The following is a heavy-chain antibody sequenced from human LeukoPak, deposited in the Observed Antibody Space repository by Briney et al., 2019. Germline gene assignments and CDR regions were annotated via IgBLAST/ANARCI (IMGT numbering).Heavy chain of an antibody. Sequence: GATVKVSCKASGYTFTSYPMNWVRQAPGQGLEWMGWINTNTGNPTYAQGFTGRFVFSLDTSVSTAYLQISSLKAEDTAVYYCARAVSRRWYPPDYYYGSGSRYYYYYYGMDVWGQGTTVTVSS. CDR2: INTNTGNP. J-gene: IGHJ6*02. CDR3: ARAVSRRWYPPDYYYGSGSRYYYYYYGMDV. V-gene: IGHV7-4-1*02. CDR1: GYTFTSYP. D-gene: IGHD3-10*01.